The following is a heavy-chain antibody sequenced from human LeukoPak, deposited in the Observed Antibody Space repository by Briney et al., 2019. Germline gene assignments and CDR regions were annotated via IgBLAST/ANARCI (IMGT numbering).Heavy chain of an antibody. CDR3: VALIRGLGY. CDR1: GFTFSNHY. CDR2: SRNRAPSYST. D-gene: IGHD3-10*01. Sequence: GGSLRLSCAASGFTFSNHYMDWARQAPGKGLDWIGRSRNRAPSYSTEYAASVKGRFTVSRADSENSLYLQMNSLKTDDTAVYYCVALIRGLGYWGQGTLVTDSS. V-gene: IGHV3-72*01. J-gene: IGHJ4*02.